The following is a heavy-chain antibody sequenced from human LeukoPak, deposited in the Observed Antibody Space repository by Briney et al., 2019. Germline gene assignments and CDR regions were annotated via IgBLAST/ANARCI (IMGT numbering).Heavy chain of an antibody. J-gene: IGHJ3*02. CDR2: IGTAGDT. CDR3: ARAGIAAAEYAFDI. CDR1: GFTFSSYD. D-gene: IGHD6-13*01. V-gene: IGHV3-13*01. Sequence: GGSLRLSCAASGFTFSSYDMHWVRQATGEGLEWVSAIGTAGDTYYPGSVKGQFTISRENAENSLYLQMSSLRAGDTAVYYCARAGIAAAEYAFDIWGQGTMVTVSS.